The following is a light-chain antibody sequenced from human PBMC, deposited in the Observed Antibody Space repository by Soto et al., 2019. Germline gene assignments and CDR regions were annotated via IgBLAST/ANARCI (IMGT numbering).Light chain of an antibody. CDR3: QTWGTGLLV. V-gene: IGLV4-69*01. CDR1: SGHSSYA. CDR2: LNSDGSH. Sequence: QPVLTQSPSASASLGASVKLTCTLSSGHSSYAIAWHQQQPEKGPRYLMKLNSDGSHSKGDGIPDRFSGSSSGAERYLTISSLQSEDDADYYCQTWGTGLLVFGGGTKVTVL. J-gene: IGLJ3*02.